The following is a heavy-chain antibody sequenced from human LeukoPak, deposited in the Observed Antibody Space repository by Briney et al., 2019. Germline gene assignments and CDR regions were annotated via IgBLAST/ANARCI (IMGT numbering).Heavy chain of an antibody. Sequence: QAGGSLRLSCAASGFSFSSYWMSWVRQAPGKGLEWVANIEEDGSQQFYVDSVKGRFTISRDNAKNSLYLQMNSLRAEDTAVYYCARDSTNIVGATTRGDYWGQGTLVTVSS. J-gene: IGHJ4*02. V-gene: IGHV3-7*01. CDR3: ARDSTNIVGATTRGDY. CDR1: GFSFSSYW. CDR2: IEEDGSQQ. D-gene: IGHD1-26*01.